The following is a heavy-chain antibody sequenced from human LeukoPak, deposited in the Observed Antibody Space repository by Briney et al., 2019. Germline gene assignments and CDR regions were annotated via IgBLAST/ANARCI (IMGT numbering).Heavy chain of an antibody. J-gene: IGHJ5*02. CDR1: GYTFTSYG. D-gene: IGHD4/OR15-4a*01. Sequence: ASVKVSCKASGYTFTSYGISWVRQAPGQGLEWMGWISAYNGNTNYAQKLQGRVTMTTDTSTSTAYMELRSLRSDDTAVYYCAREGWKAAVNKANYNWFDPWGQGTLVTVPS. CDR2: ISAYNGNT. V-gene: IGHV1-18*01. CDR3: AREGWKAAVNKANYNWFDP.